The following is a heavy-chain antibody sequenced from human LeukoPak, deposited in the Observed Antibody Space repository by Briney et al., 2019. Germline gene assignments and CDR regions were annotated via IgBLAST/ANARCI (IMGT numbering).Heavy chain of an antibody. V-gene: IGHV4-59*01. D-gene: IGHD4-11*01. J-gene: IGHJ5*02. CDR2: IYYSGST. CDR1: GGSISSYY. CDR3: ARATTVLNWFDP. Sequence: SRTLSLTCTVSGGSISSYYWSWIRQSPGKGLEWIGYIYYSGSTNYNPSLKSRVTISVDTSKNQFSLKLSSVTAADTAVYYCARATTVLNWFDPWGQGTLVTVSS.